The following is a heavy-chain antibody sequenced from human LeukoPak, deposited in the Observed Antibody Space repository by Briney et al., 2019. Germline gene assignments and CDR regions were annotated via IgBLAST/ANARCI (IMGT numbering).Heavy chain of an antibody. CDR3: ARGPKIVVVPAAISHMVWFDP. V-gene: IGHV4-30-2*01. J-gene: IGHJ5*02. CDR1: GGSISSGGYS. D-gene: IGHD2-2*01. CDR2: IYHSGST. Sequence: SETLSLTCAVSGGSISSGGYSGSWIRQPPGKGLEWLGYIYHSGSTYYNPSLKSRVTISVDRSKNQFSLKLSSVTAADTAVYYCARGPKIVVVPAAISHMVWFDPWGQGTLVTVSS.